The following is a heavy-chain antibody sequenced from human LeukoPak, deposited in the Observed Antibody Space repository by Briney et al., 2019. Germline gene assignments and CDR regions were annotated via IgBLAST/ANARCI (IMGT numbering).Heavy chain of an antibody. CDR1: GFTVSSNY. V-gene: IGHV3-66*01. CDR3: AREGVIEGYSYGSYFDY. CDR2: IYSGGST. Sequence: GGSLRLSCAASGFTVSSNYMSWVRQAPGKGLEWVSVIYSGGSTYYADSVKGRFTISRDNSENTLYLQMNSLRAEDTAVYYCAREGVIEGYSYGSYFDYWGQGTLVTVSS. J-gene: IGHJ4*02. D-gene: IGHD5-18*01.